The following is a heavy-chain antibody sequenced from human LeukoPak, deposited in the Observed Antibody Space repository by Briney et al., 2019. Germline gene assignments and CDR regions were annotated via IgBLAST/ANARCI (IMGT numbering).Heavy chain of an antibody. CDR1: GGSFSGYY. CDR3: ARGPLDWNYPFDY. CDR2: INHSGST. J-gene: IGHJ4*02. Sequence: SETLSLTCAVYGGSFSGYYWSWIRQPPGKGLEWIGEINHSGSTNCNPSLKSRVTISVDTSKNQFSLKLSSVTAADTAVYYCARGPLDWNYPFDYWGQGTLVTVSS. D-gene: IGHD1-7*01. V-gene: IGHV4-34*01.